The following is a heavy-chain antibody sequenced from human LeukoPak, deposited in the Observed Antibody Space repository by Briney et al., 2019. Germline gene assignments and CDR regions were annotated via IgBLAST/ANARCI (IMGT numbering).Heavy chain of an antibody. CDR3: VRQTYLRGAYYFDY. J-gene: IGHJ4*02. D-gene: IGHD2-15*01. Sequence: SQTLSLTCTLSRGAISGDYWSWSRQPPGKGLKGIGYIFHTVSANYNPSLKSRVTMSVDTSKPPFSLKLSSVTAADTAVYYCVRQTYLRGAYYFDYWGQGTLVTVSS. CDR1: RGAISGDY. V-gene: IGHV4-59*08. CDR2: IFHTVSA.